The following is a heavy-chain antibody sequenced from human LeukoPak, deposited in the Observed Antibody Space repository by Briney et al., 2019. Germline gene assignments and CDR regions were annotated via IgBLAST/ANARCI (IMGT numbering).Heavy chain of an antibody. J-gene: IGHJ5*02. CDR3: ARVAAAVPDQ. Sequence: GGSLRLSREASGFTFTTYWMTWIRQAPGKGLEWVANIKQDGSDKYYMDSVKGRFAISRDNAKNSVSLQMNSLRAEDTAVYYCARVAAAVPDQWGQGTLVTVSS. CDR2: IKQDGSDK. D-gene: IGHD6-13*01. CDR1: GFTFTTYW. V-gene: IGHV3-7*04.